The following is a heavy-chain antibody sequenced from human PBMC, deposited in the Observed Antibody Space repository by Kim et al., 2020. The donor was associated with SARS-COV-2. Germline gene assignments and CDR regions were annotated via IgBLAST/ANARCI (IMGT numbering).Heavy chain of an antibody. V-gene: IGHV3-33*01. CDR3: ARDPSYGSGSYYTHVLDY. CDR1: GFTFSSYG. Sequence: GGSLRLSCVASGFTFSSYGMHWVRQAPGKGLEWVAVIWYDGSNKYYADSVKGRFTISRDNSKNTLYLQMNSLRAEDTAVYYCARDPSYGSGSYYTHVLDYWGQGTLVTVSS. D-gene: IGHD3-10*01. CDR2: IWYDGSNK. J-gene: IGHJ4*02.